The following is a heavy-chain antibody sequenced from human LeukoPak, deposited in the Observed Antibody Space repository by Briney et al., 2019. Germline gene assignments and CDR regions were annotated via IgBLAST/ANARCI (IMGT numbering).Heavy chain of an antibody. CDR3: ARQSISGSSLSYFDY. CDR1: GGSISSYY. D-gene: IGHD3-22*01. Sequence: PSETLSLTCTVSGGSISSYYWSWIRQPPGKGLEWIGNIYDSGSPNYNPSLKSRVTISVDTSKNQCSLKLSSVTAADTAVYYCARQSISGSSLSYFDYWGQGTLVNVSS. V-gene: IGHV4-59*01. CDR2: IYDSGSP. J-gene: IGHJ4*02.